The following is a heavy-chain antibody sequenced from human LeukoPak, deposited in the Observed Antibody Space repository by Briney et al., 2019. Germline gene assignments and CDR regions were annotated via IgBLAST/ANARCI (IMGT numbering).Heavy chain of an antibody. CDR1: GFTFSSYS. CDR3: ARDQWIQSFYYMDV. V-gene: IGHV3-21*01. Sequence: PGGSLRLSCAASGFTFSSYSMNWVRQAPEKGLEWVSSISSSSSYIYYADSVKGRFTISRDNAKNSLYLQMNSLRAEDTAVYYCARDQWIQSFYYMDVWGKGTTVTVSS. CDR2: ISSSSSYI. J-gene: IGHJ6*03. D-gene: IGHD5-18*01.